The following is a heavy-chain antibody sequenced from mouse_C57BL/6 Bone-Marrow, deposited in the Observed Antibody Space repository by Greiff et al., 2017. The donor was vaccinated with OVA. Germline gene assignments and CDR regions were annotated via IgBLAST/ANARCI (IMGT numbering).Heavy chain of an antibody. D-gene: IGHD1-1*01. Sequence: EVKLMESGGGLVQPGGSMKLSCVASGFTFSNYWMNWVRQSPEKGLEWVAQIRLKSDNYATHYAESVKGRFTISRDDSKSSVYLQMNNLRAEDTGIYYCTDYYGSYYFDYWGQGTTLTVSS. CDR3: TDYYGSYYFDY. CDR2: IRLKSDNYAT. J-gene: IGHJ2*01. V-gene: IGHV6-3*01. CDR1: GFTFSNYW.